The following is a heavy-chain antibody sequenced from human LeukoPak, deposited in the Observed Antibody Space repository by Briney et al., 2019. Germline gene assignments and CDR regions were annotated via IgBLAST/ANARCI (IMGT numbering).Heavy chain of an antibody. CDR3: AREARATGFDY. Sequence: GGSLRLSCAASGFTFSSYSMNWVRQAPGKGLEWVSGINWNGGSTGYADSVKGRFTISRDNAKNSLYLQMNSLRAEDTALYYCAREARATGFDYWGQGTLVTVSS. CDR1: GFTFSSYS. V-gene: IGHV3-20*04. J-gene: IGHJ4*02. CDR2: INWNGGST. D-gene: IGHD5-12*01.